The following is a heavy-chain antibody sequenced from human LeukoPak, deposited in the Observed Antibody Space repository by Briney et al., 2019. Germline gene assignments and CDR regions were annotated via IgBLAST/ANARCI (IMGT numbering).Heavy chain of an antibody. V-gene: IGHV3-49*03. CDR1: GFTFRDYN. D-gene: IGHD6-6*01. J-gene: IGHJ4*02. CDR3: ARDDRPSGHDFDY. Sequence: SLRLSCTASGFTFRDYNINWFRQARGRGLEGVGFIRSKADGGTTEYAASVKGRFTISRDDSKNVAYLQINNLRAEDTALYYCARDDRPSGHDFDYWGQGTLVTVSS. CDR2: IRSKADGGTT.